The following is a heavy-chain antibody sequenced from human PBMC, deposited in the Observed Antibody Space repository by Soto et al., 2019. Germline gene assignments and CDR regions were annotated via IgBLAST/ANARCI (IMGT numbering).Heavy chain of an antibody. J-gene: IGHJ6*02. D-gene: IGHD1-26*01. CDR3: AKGGAIVAAVTMVYIYTAMDV. Sequence: QVQLVQSGTEVKRPGDSVKVSCKASGYTFTGYSVHWVRQAPGQGLEWMGWINPNSGDTYLAQRFQGRVTMNRDTSIRTAYMEGTGLTSDDTAEYYCAKGGAIVAAVTMVYIYTAMDVWGQGIMVTVSS. V-gene: IGHV1-2*02. CDR1: GYTFTGYS. CDR2: INPNSGDT.